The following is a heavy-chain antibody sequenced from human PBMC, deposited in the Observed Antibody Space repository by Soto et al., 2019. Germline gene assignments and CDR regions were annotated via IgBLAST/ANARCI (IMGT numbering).Heavy chain of an antibody. CDR3: AHRVGLQGNWNGGYFDF. J-gene: IGHJ4*02. V-gene: IGHV2-5*02. Sequence: QVTLEESGPTRVKPTQTLTLTCTFSGFSLATSGVGVGWVRQPLGKALERLALIYWDDDKRYSPSLRSRLTVTKDTSRNQVVLTMTNMDPVDTATYYCAHRVGLQGNWNGGYFDFWGQGALVTVS. D-gene: IGHD1-1*01. CDR1: GFSLATSGVG. CDR2: IYWDDDK.